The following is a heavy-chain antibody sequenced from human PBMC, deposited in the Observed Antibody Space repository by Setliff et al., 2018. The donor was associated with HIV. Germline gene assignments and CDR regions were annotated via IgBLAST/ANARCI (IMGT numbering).Heavy chain of an antibody. CDR2: ISADNGNT. V-gene: IGHV1-18*01. D-gene: IGHD1-1*01. CDR1: GYTFTSYG. CDR3: ARQLSNSFDY. Sequence: ASVKVSCKASGYTFTSYGISWVRQAPGQGLEWMGWISADNGNTRISQRFRGSVTMTRDRSINTAYMELSGLTSDDTAVYYCARQLSNSFDYWGQGALVTVPQ. J-gene: IGHJ4*02.